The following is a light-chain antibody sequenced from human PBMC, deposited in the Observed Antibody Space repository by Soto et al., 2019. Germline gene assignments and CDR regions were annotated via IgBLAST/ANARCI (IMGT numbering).Light chain of an antibody. CDR2: GAS. Sequence: EIVMTQSPATLSVSPGERATLSCRASQNVGSNLAWYQQKPGRAPRLLIYGASTRATGIPARFSGSGSVTEFTLTISSLQSEDFAVYFCQQYDDWLRLTFGGGTKVDIK. CDR3: QQYDDWLRLT. V-gene: IGKV3D-15*01. CDR1: QNVGSN. J-gene: IGKJ4*01.